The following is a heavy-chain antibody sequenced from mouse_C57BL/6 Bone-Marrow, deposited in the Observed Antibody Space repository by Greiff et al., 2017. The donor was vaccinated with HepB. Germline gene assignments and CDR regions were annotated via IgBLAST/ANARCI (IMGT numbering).Heavy chain of an antibody. CDR3: TFYGFAY. D-gene: IGHD1-1*01. V-gene: IGHV14-4*01. Sequence: EVQLQQSGAELVRPGASVKLSCTASGFNINDDYMHWVKQRPEQGLEWIGWIDPENGDTEYASKFQGKATITADTSSNTAYMQLSSLTSEDTAVYYCTFYGFAYWGQGTLVTVSA. J-gene: IGHJ3*01. CDR1: GFNINDDY. CDR2: IDPENGDT.